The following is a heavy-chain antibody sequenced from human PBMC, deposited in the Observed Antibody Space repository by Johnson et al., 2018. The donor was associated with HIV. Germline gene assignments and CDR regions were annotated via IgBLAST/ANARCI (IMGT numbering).Heavy chain of an antibody. V-gene: IGHV3-30*19. D-gene: IGHD5/OR15-5a*01. CDR1: GFTFSSYG. Sequence: QVHLVESGGGVVQPGRPLRLSCAASGFTFSSYGIHWVRQAPGKGLEWVAVISYDGSEKYFADSVKGRFTISRDNSNNTLYLQMNNLRLEDTAVYLCARGRISVQEVDLRGGGFDVWGQGTKVTVSS. CDR2: ISYDGSEK. J-gene: IGHJ3*01. CDR3: ARGRISVQEVDLRGGGFDV.